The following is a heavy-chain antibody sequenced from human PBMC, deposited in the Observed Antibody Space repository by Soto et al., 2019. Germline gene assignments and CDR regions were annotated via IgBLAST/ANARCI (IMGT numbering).Heavy chain of an antibody. J-gene: IGHJ4*02. Sequence: EVQLVESGGGLVKPGGSLRLSCAASGFTFSDAWMSWVRQAPGKGLEWVGRIKSKTDGGTIDYAAPLKGRFTISRDDSKSTLYLDIKSLKTEDTAMYYCTTDASWEAASFDYWCQGTLVTVSS. CDR3: TTDASWEAASFDY. CDR1: GFTFSDAW. D-gene: IGHD6-25*01. V-gene: IGHV3-15*01. CDR2: IKSKTDGGTI.